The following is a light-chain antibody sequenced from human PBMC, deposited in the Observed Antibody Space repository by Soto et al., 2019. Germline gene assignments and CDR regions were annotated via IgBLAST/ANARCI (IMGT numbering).Light chain of an antibody. CDR1: QTSTSW. CDR3: QQYET. Sequence: DIEMTQSPSTLSASVGDRVTITCRASQTSTSWMAWYQQKPGKAPNLLISDDFSLASGVPSRFSGSGSGTEYTLTINNLQPDDAATYYCQQYETFGQGTKVDIK. V-gene: IGKV1-5*01. J-gene: IGKJ1*01. CDR2: DDF.